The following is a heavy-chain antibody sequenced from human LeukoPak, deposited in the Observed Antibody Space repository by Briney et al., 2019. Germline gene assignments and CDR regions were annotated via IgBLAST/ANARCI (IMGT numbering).Heavy chain of an antibody. J-gene: IGHJ4*02. D-gene: IGHD3-22*01. V-gene: IGHV4-61*02. CDR1: GCSISSGSYY. CDR3: ASVTTGGYYNC. Sequence: SETLSLTCTVSGCSISSGSYYWSWIRQPAGKGLEWIGRIYTSGSTNYNPSLKSRVTISVDTSKNQFSLKLSSVTAADTAVYYCASVTTGGYYNCWGQGTLVTVSS. CDR2: IYTSGST.